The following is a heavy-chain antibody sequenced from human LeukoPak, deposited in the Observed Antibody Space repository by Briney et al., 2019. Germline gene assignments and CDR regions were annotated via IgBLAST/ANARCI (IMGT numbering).Heavy chain of an antibody. D-gene: IGHD3-9*01. CDR3: ASERAAYYNVLTGPFDY. CDR1: GYSISSGYY. Sequence: SETLSLTCTVSGYSISSGYYWGWIRQPPGKGLEWIGSIYHSGSTYYNPSLKSRVTISVDTSKNQFSLKLSSVTAADTAIYYCASERAAYYNVLTGPFDYWGQGTLVTVSS. V-gene: IGHV4-38-2*02. J-gene: IGHJ4*02. CDR2: IYHSGST.